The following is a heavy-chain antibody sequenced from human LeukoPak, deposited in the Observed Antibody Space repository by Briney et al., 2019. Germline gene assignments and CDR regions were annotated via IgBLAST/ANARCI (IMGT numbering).Heavy chain of an antibody. CDR1: KFTFSSYP. V-gene: IGHV3-30-3*01. CDR3: ARDRKEAAADYYFDH. J-gene: IGHJ4*02. D-gene: IGHD6-13*01. CDR2: IANDGRDK. Sequence: GRSLRLSCAASKFTFSSYPMHWVRQAPGKGLEWVAVIANDGRDKHCADSVKGRFTISRDNSKNTLYQQINSLRAEDTAVYYCARDRKEAAADYYFDHWGQGTLVTVSS.